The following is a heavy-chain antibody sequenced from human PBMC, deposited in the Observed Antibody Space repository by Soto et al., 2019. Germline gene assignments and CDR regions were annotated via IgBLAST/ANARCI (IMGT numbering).Heavy chain of an antibody. Sequence: EVQLMESGGGSVQPGGSLRLSCAGSGFTFSSYWMNWVRQAPGKGLEWVANIKQDGSEKYYVDSVKGRFSISRDNAQNSMYLQMNSLRAEDTAVYYCAGGTGWLIDYWGQGTLVTVSS. J-gene: IGHJ4*02. V-gene: IGHV3-7*04. CDR3: AGGTGWLIDY. CDR1: GFTFSSYW. D-gene: IGHD6-19*01. CDR2: IKQDGSEK.